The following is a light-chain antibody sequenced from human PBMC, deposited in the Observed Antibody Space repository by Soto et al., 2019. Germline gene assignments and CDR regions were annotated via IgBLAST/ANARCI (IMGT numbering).Light chain of an antibody. V-gene: IGLV2-23*01. Sequence: QSVLTQPASVSGSPGQSITISCTGTSSDVGSYNLVSWYQQHPGKAPKLMIYEGNKRPSGVSNRFSASKSGNTASLTISGLQAEDEADYYCCAYVGSNTLVFGGGTKVTVL. CDR1: SSDVGSYNL. CDR3: CAYVGSNTLV. CDR2: EGN. J-gene: IGLJ2*01.